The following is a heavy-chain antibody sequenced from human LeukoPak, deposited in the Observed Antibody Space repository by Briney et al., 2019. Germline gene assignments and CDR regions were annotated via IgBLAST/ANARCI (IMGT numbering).Heavy chain of an antibody. Sequence: GESLKISCKGSGYSSTSYWIGWVRQMPGKGLEWMGIISPGDSDTRYSPSFQGQVTISADKSISTAYLQWSSLKASDTAMYYWARPLVYDILTGYYKGAFDIWGQGTMVSVSS. V-gene: IGHV5-51*01. J-gene: IGHJ3*02. D-gene: IGHD3-9*01. CDR2: ISPGDSDT. CDR1: GYSSTSYW. CDR3: ARPLVYDILTGYYKGAFDI.